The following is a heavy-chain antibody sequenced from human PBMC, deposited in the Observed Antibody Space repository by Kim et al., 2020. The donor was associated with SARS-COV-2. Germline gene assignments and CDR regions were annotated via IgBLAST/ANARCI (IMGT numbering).Heavy chain of an antibody. CDR3: ARDRIAVAGLDY. V-gene: IGHV4-31*03. D-gene: IGHD6-19*01. Sequence: SETLSLTCTVSGGSISSGGYYWSWILQHPGKRLEWIGYIYYSGSTYYNPSLKSRVTISVDTSKNQFSLKLSSVTAADTAVYYCARDRIAVAGLDYWGQGTLVTVSS. J-gene: IGHJ4*02. CDR2: IYYSGST. CDR1: GGSISSGGYY.